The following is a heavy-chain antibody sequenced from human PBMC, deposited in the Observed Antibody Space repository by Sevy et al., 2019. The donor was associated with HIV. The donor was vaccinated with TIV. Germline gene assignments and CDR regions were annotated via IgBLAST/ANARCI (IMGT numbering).Heavy chain of an antibody. Sequence: GGSLRLSCSVSGITVSSSYMSWVRQTPGKGLEWVSVIFSGGGTSHADSVKGRFSISRDDSENTVYLQMKSLRAEDTGTYYCATEEYTSSWITGWFDAWGQGTLVTVSS. J-gene: IGHJ5*02. CDR3: ATEEYTSSWITGWFDA. V-gene: IGHV3-53*01. D-gene: IGHD2-2*01. CDR2: IFSGGGT. CDR1: GITVSSSY.